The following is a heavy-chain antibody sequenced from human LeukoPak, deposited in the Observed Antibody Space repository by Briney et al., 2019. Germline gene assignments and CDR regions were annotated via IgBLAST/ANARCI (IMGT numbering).Heavy chain of an antibody. CDR1: GYYFTNSW. D-gene: IGHD3-22*01. CDR3: ASLLAPSSGLDY. Sequence: GESLKISCKASGYYFTNSWIGWVRQMPGKGLEWMGIIYPGDSDTRYSPSFQGQVTISADKSISTAYLQWSSLKASDTAMYYCASLLAPSSGLDYWGQGTLVTVSS. V-gene: IGHV5-51*01. CDR2: IYPGDSDT. J-gene: IGHJ4*02.